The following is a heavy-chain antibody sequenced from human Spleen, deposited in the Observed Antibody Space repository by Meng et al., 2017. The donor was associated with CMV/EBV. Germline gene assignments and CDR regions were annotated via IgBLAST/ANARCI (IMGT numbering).Heavy chain of an antibody. CDR1: GYTFTDHY. J-gene: IGHJ4*02. Sequence: ASVKVSCKASGYTFTDHYFHWVRQAPGQGLEWMGWIHPQSGVTNYAQKFQARVTLTRDTSINTGYMELTRLTSDDTAVYYCARDNNWGPDYWGQGTLATVSS. D-gene: IGHD7-27*01. V-gene: IGHV1-2*02. CDR3: ARDNNWGPDY. CDR2: IHPQSGVT.